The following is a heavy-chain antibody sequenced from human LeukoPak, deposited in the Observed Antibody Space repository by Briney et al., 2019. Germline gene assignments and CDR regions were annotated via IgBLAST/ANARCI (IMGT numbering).Heavy chain of an antibody. V-gene: IGHV3-11*01. D-gene: IGHD3-10*01. CDR3: ASASRYGSGSFDY. J-gene: IGHJ4*02. CDR2: ISSSGSTI. CDR1: GFTFSDYY. Sequence: GGSLRLSCAAAGFTFSDYYMSWIRQAPGKGLEWVSYISSSGSTIYYADSVKGRFTISRDSAKSPLYLQMNSLRAEDTAVYYCASASRYGSGSFDYWGQGTLVTVSS.